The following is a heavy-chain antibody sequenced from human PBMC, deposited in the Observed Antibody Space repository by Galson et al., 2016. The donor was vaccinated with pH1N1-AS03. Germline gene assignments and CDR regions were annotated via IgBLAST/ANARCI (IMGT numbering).Heavy chain of an antibody. V-gene: IGHV3-21*01. CDR1: GIPFSGYS. Sequence: SLRLSCAASGIPFSGYSMNWVRQAPGKGLEWVSFISTSSSSIYYADSVKGRFTISRDNAQDLLYLQMNSLRDEDTAVYYCARDGPSQGISVAVSFDFWGQGTLVTVSS. CDR3: ARDGPSQGISVAVSFDF. D-gene: IGHD6-19*01. J-gene: IGHJ4*02. CDR2: ISTSSSSI.